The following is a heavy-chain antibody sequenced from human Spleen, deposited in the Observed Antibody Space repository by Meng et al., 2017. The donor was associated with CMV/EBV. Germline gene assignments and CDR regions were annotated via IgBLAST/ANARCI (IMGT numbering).Heavy chain of an antibody. CDR2: INPNRGGT. J-gene: IGHJ4*02. V-gene: IGHV1-2*02. D-gene: IGHD3-10*01. CDR3: ARDRGGDY. Sequence: YVPRNAPGYIFTGSCWRWVRPPPGRGLGWMGWINPNRGGTNYAQKFQGRVTMTRDTSISTTYMELGRLSSDDTAVYYCARDRGGDYWGQGALVTVSS. CDR1: GYIFTGSC.